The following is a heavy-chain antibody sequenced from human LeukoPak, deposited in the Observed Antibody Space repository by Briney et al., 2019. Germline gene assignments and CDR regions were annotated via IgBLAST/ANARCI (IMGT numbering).Heavy chain of an antibody. CDR3: ARSLGTGIVGAIRYYGMDV. J-gene: IGHJ6*02. D-gene: IGHD1-26*01. CDR1: GFTFSSYA. Sequence: PGRSLRLSCAASGFTFSSYAMHWVRQAPGKGLEWVAVISYDGSNKYYADSVKSRFTISRDNSKNTLYLQMNSLRAEDTAVYYCARSLGTGIVGAIRYYGMDVWGQGTTVTVSS. CDR2: ISYDGSNK. V-gene: IGHV3-30-3*01.